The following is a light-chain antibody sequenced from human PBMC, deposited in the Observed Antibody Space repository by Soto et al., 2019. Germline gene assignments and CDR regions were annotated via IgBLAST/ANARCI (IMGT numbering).Light chain of an antibody. CDR3: QQYNNWPRT. Sequence: DIVMTQSPATLSVSPGERATLSCRASQSVSSNLAWYQQKPDQAPRLLIYGASTRATGIPARFSGSGSGTEFTLTISSLQSEDLASYYCQQYNNWPRTFGQGTKVEIK. V-gene: IGKV3-15*01. CDR1: QSVSSN. J-gene: IGKJ1*01. CDR2: GAS.